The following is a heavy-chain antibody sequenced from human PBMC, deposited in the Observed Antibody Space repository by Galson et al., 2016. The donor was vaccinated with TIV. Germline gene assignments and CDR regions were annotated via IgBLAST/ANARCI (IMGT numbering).Heavy chain of an antibody. CDR3: ARVRRGNVGVVDATDAFDI. V-gene: IGHV4-34*01. D-gene: IGHD2-15*01. J-gene: IGHJ3*02. CDR2: INHSGHT. CDR1: GGSLSDYY. Sequence: TLSLTCAVYGGSLSDYYWSWIRQPPGKGLEWIGEINHSGHTHHNPSLKSRVTISLDTSKNQFSLTLTSVTAADTALFYCARVRRGNVGVVDATDAFDIWDQGTMVTVSS.